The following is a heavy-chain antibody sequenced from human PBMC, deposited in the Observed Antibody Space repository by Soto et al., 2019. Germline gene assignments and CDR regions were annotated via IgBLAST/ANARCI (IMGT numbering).Heavy chain of an antibody. Sequence: SETLSLTCAVYGGSFSGYYWSWIRQPPGKGLEWIGEINHSGSTNYNPSLKSRVTISVDTSKNQFSLKLSSVTAADTAVYYCARDRQSEIVAMLASNGMDVWGQGTTVTVSS. CDR1: GGSFSGYY. D-gene: IGHD5-12*01. J-gene: IGHJ6*02. CDR2: INHSGST. V-gene: IGHV4-34*01. CDR3: ARDRQSEIVAMLASNGMDV.